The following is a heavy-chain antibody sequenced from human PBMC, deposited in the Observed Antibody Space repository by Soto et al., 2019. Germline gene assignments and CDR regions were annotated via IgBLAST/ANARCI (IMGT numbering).Heavy chain of an antibody. J-gene: IGHJ4*02. D-gene: IGHD5-12*01. CDR2: INPSGGST. V-gene: IGHV1-46*03. Sequence: ASVKVSCKASGYTFTSYYMHWVRQAPGQGLDWMGIINPSGGSTSYAQKFQGRVTMTRDTSTSTVYMELSSLRSEDTAVYYCAREGRYIVATISGGAQPDYWGQGTLVTVSS. CDR3: AREGRYIVATISGGAQPDY. CDR1: GYTFTSYY.